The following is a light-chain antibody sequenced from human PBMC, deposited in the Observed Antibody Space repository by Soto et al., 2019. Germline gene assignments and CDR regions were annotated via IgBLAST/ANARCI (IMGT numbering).Light chain of an antibody. CDR3: QKYNSDQWT. J-gene: IGKJ1*01. Sequence: DSQMTQSPSSLSTSVGDRVTITCRASQGISNYLAWYQQKPGKVPKLLIYAASTLQSGVPSRFSGSGSGTDFTLTISSLQPEDVATYYCQKYNSDQWTFNQGTKVDIK. CDR2: AAS. V-gene: IGKV1-27*01. CDR1: QGISNY.